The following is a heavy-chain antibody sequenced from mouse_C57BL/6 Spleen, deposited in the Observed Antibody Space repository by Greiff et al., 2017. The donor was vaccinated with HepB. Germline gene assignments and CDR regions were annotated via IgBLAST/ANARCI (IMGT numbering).Heavy chain of an antibody. CDR2: IWWDDEK. Sequence: QVTLQLSGPGILQPSQSVSLSCSFSGFSLSTFGMGVGWIRQPSGMVLKWLAHIWWDDEKYYNPALKSRLTISKDTSNNQVFLKIANVDTADTATYYCARWDEDEDYWGQGTTLTVSS. D-gene: IGHD4-1*01. J-gene: IGHJ2*01. V-gene: IGHV8-8*01. CDR1: GFSLSTFGMG. CDR3: ARWDEDEDY.